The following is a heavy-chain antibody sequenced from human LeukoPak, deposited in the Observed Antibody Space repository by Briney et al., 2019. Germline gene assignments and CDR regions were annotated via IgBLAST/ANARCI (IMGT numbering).Heavy chain of an antibody. J-gene: IGHJ5*02. CDR3: AGSSQDYYDSVKFDP. V-gene: IGHV4-61*02. CDR1: GGSISSGSYY. Sequence: SETLSLTCTVSGGSISSGSYYWSWIRQPAGKGLEWIGRIYTSGSTNYNPSLKSRVTISVDTSKNQFSLKLTSVTAADTAVYYCAGSSQDYYDSVKFDPWGRGTLVTVSS. CDR2: IYTSGST. D-gene: IGHD3-10*01.